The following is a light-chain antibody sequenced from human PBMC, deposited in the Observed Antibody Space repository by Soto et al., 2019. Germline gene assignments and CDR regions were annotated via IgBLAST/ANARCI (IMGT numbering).Light chain of an antibody. Sequence: QSALTQPASVSGSPGQSITISCIGTSSDVGGYNYVSWYQHHPGEAPKLMIYEVTNRPSGVSNRFSGSKSGNTASLTISGLQAEDEADYYCSSYTSSTSYVFGTGTKLTVL. CDR1: SSDVGGYNY. CDR3: SSYTSSTSYV. CDR2: EVT. J-gene: IGLJ1*01. V-gene: IGLV2-14*01.